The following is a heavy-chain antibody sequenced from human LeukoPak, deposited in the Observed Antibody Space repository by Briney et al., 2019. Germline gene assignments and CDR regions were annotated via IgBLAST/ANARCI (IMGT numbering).Heavy chain of an antibody. D-gene: IGHD3-3*01. CDR3: AGHVLRFLEWLLYPDY. J-gene: IGHJ4*02. V-gene: IGHV4-34*01. Sequence: SETLSLTCAVYGGSFSGYYWSWIRQPPGKGLEWIGEINHSGSTNYNPSLKSRVTISVDTSKNQFSLKLSSVTAADTAVCYCAGHVLRFLEWLLYPDYWGQGTLVTVSS. CDR1: GGSFSGYY. CDR2: INHSGST.